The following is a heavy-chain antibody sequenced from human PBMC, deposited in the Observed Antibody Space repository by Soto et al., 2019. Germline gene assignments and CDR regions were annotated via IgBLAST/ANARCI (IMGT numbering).Heavy chain of an antibody. Sequence: SETLSLTCTVSGGSISSGGYYWSWIRQHPGKGLEWIGYIYYSGSTYYNPSLKSRVTISVDTSKNQFSLKLSSVTAADTAVYYCARDRTPNHYYGSGSYFDYWGQGTLVTVSS. CDR1: GGSISSGGYY. D-gene: IGHD3-10*01. V-gene: IGHV4-31*03. CDR3: ARDRTPNHYYGSGSYFDY. CDR2: IYYSGST. J-gene: IGHJ4*02.